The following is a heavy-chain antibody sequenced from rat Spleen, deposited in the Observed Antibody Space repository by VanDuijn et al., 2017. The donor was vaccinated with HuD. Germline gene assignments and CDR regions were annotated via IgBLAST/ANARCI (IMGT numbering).Heavy chain of an antibody. D-gene: IGHD1-11*01. CDR2: ISNTGGSI. V-gene: IGHV5-25*01. CDR3: ARQEDYGGYSRDYFGY. CDR1: GFTFSDYY. Sequence: EVQLVESGGGLVQPGRSLKLSCAASGFTFSDYYMAWVRQAPTKGLEWVASISNTGGSIYYRDSVKGRFTISRDNAKSTLYLQMDSLRSEDTATYYCARQEDYGGYSRDYFGYWGQGVVVTVSS. J-gene: IGHJ2*01.